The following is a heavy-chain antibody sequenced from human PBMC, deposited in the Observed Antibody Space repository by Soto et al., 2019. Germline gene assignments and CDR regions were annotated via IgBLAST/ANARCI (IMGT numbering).Heavy chain of an antibody. V-gene: IGHV3-21*01. D-gene: IGHD3-3*01. Sequence: PGKGLEWVSSISSSSSYIYYADSVKGRLTLFRDSAKNSLYLQMNSLRAEVPAVYYCARDYYVFFCQAKDGIRDTVPVSAFLLNRSSDL. J-gene: IGHJ2*01. CDR3: ARDYYVFFCQAKDGIRDTVPVSAFLLNRSSDL. CDR2: ISSSSSYI.